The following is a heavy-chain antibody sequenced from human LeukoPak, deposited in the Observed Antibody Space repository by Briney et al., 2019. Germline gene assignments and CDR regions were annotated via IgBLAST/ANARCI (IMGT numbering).Heavy chain of an antibody. CDR1: GYTFTGYY. D-gene: IGHD5-12*01. Sequence: ASVKVSCKASGYTFTGYYMHWVRQAHGQGLEWMGWINPNSGGTNYAQKFQGRVTMTRDTSISTAYMELSRLRSDDTAVYYCARSPDIVALNWFDPWGQGTLVTVSS. CDR2: INPNSGGT. V-gene: IGHV1-2*02. CDR3: ARSPDIVALNWFDP. J-gene: IGHJ5*02.